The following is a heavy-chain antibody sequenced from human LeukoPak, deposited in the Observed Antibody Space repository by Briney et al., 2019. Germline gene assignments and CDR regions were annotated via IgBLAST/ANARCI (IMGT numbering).Heavy chain of an antibody. D-gene: IGHD2-2*01. J-gene: IGHJ4*02. V-gene: IGHV3-48*03. CDR1: GFTFSSYE. CDR2: ISSSGSTI. CDR3: ARSPRGVIVPAAVDY. Sequence: PGGSLRLSCAASGFTFSSYEMNRVRQAPGKGLEWVSYISSSGSTIYYADSVKGRFTISRDNAKNSLYLQMNSLRAEDTAVYYCARSPRGVIVPAAVDYWGQGTLVTVSS.